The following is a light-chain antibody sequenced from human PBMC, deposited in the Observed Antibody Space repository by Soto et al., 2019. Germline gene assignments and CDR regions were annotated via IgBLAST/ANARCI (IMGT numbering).Light chain of an antibody. J-gene: IGKJ3*01. CDR3: QQYGDSPLT. Sequence: EMVLTQSPGTLSLSPGARDPLSCRASQSVSNDYVAWVQQKPGQTPRLLIYAASTRAAAVPDRFTGSGSGTDFALTISRLEPEDFGVYYCQQYGDSPLTSGPGTKVDI. CDR2: AAS. V-gene: IGKV3-20*01. CDR1: QSVSNDY.